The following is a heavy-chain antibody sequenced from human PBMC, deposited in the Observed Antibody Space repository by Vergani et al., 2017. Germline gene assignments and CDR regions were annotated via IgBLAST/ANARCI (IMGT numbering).Heavy chain of an antibody. V-gene: IGHV3-23*01. CDR3: AKAREPNCKGRKCFSYYYGLYL. J-gene: IGHJ6*02. CDR2: ISGSGGNT. Sequence: EVQLLESGGNLIQPGGSLRLSCGASGFTFSSYAMTWVRLAPGKGLQWVSAISGSGGNTFYTDSVKCRFTISRDNSKDTLYLQMNSLRVEDTAIYYSAKAREPNCKGRKCFSYYYGLYLWGQGTTVTV. CDR1: GFTFSSYA. D-gene: IGHD1-26*01.